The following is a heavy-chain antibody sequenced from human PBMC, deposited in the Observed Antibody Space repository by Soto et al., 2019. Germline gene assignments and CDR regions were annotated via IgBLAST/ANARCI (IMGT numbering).Heavy chain of an antibody. CDR3: ATRAYYYDSSGYFDY. D-gene: IGHD3-22*01. CDR1: SGSISGYC. CDR2: ISGSGGST. J-gene: IGHJ4*02. Sequence: ETLSLTCTVSSGSISGYCWSWVRQAPGKGLEWVSAISGSGGSTYYADSVKGRFTISRDNSKNTLYLQMNSLRAEDTAVYYCATRAYYYDSSGYFDYWGQGTLVTVSS. V-gene: IGHV3-23*01.